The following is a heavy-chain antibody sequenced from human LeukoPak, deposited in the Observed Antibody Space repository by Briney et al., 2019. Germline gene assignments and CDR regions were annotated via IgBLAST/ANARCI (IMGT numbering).Heavy chain of an antibody. CDR3: TEGSAGGRPYYFDN. D-gene: IGHD2-15*01. CDR2: VDGSGAYR. Sequence: GSLRLSCAASGFTFNNYASSWVRQAPGKGVDWISGVDGSGAYRYYSDSLKGRFTISRDDSKNTLYLLMDSLRAEDTAVYFCTEGSAGGRPYYFDNWGQGTLVTVSS. CDR1: GFTFNNYA. J-gene: IGHJ4*02. V-gene: IGHV3-23*01.